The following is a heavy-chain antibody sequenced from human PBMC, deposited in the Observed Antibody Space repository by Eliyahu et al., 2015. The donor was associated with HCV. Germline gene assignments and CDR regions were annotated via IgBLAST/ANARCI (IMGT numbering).Heavy chain of an antibody. J-gene: IGHJ4*02. V-gene: IGHV3-7*03. CDR2: IKEDGSEK. D-gene: IGHD3-16*01. CDR3: ARDSGRAWGIFDY. CDR1: GFTFSNNW. Sequence: EVQLVQSGGGLVQPGGSLRLSCAASGFTFSNNWMAWVRQAPGKGLEWVANIKEDGSEKKFVDSVKGRFTISRDNAKNSLFLQMNSLRAEDTAVYFCARDSGRAWGIFDYWGQGTLVTVSS.